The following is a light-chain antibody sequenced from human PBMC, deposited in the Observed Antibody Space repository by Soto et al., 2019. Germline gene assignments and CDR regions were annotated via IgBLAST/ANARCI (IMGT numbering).Light chain of an antibody. J-gene: IGKJ4*01. Sequence: DIQMTQSPSSLSASVGDRVTITCRASQSISSYLNWYQQKPGKAPKLLIYAASSLQSGFPSRFSGSGSGTEFTLTISSLQPEDFATYYCQQSSSTPLTFGGGTKVEIK. CDR3: QQSSSTPLT. V-gene: IGKV1-39*01. CDR2: AAS. CDR1: QSISSY.